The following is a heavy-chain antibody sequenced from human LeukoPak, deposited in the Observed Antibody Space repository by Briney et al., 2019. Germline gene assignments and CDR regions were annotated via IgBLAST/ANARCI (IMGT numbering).Heavy chain of an antibody. CDR3: ARRVMGWFDP. Sequence: SETLSLTRSVSGDSFTSDYWSWIRQPPGKGLEWIGYIYYSGSTNYNPSLKSRVTISVDTSKNQFSLKLSSVTAADTAVYYCARRVMGWFDPWGQGTLVTVSS. D-gene: IGHD3-16*01. CDR1: GDSFTSDY. J-gene: IGHJ5*02. CDR2: IYYSGST. V-gene: IGHV4-59*08.